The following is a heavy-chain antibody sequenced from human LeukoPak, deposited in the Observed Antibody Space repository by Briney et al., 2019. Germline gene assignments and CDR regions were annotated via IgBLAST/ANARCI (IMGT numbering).Heavy chain of an antibody. Sequence: GGSLRLSCAASGFTVSSNYMSWVRQAPGKGLEWVSVIYSGGSIYYADSVKGRFIISRDNSENTLSLQMNDLRVEDTAVYYCAAKGNGYSGSYVFAHWGQGILVTVSS. D-gene: IGHD1-26*01. CDR1: GFTVSSNY. CDR3: AAKGNGYSGSYVFAH. CDR2: IYSGGSI. J-gene: IGHJ4*02. V-gene: IGHV3-53*01.